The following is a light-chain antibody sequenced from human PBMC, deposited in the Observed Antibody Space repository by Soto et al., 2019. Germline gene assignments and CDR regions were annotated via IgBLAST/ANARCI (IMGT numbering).Light chain of an antibody. Sequence: DIQMTQSPSSLSASVGGRVTITCRASQGIRHDLGWYQQKPGKAPKRLIYSASSLQSGVPSRFSGSGSGTEFTLTISSLQPEDFATYYCLQNNSYPVTVGQGTKVDIK. J-gene: IGKJ1*01. CDR1: QGIRHD. CDR3: LQNNSYPVT. V-gene: IGKV1-17*01. CDR2: SAS.